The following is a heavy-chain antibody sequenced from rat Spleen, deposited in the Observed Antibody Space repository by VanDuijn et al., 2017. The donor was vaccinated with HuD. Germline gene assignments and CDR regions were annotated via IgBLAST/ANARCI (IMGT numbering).Heavy chain of an antibody. J-gene: IGHJ2*01. D-gene: IGHD1-2*01. CDR3: ARADYSTFILFDY. CDR1: GFSLTSYH. V-gene: IGHV2-30*01. CDR2: MWTGGNT. Sequence: QVQLKESGPGLVQPSQTLSLTCTVSGFSLTSYHVSWVRQPIGKGLEWLGVMWTGGNTDYNSALRSRLNIGRDTSKSQVFLKMNSLPSEDMATYYCARADYSTFILFDYWGQGVMVTVSS.